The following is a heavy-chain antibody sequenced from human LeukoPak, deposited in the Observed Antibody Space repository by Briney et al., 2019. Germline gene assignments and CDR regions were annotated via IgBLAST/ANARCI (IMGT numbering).Heavy chain of an antibody. J-gene: IGHJ4*02. CDR3: ARDSVGATSYFDY. Sequence: GRSLRLSCAASGFTFSSYAMHWVRQAPGKGLEWVAVISYDGSNKYYADSVKGRFTISRDNSKNTLYLQMNSLRAEDTAVYYCARDSVGATSYFDYWGQGTLVTVSS. D-gene: IGHD1-26*01. CDR1: GFTFSSYA. CDR2: ISYDGSNK. V-gene: IGHV3-30-3*01.